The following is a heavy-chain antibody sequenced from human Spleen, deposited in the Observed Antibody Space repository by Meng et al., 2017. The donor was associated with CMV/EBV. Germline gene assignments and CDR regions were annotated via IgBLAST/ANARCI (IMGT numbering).Heavy chain of an antibody. CDR3: ARESTGLSP. Sequence: CAISGDSILSNSDAWNWIRQSPSRGLEWLGRTYYRSKWFNDYAVSAKSRITISPDTSKNQFSLQLNSVTPEDTAVYYCARESTGLSPWGQGTLVTVSS. CDR1: GDSILSNSDA. D-gene: IGHD1-1*01. V-gene: IGHV6-1*01. J-gene: IGHJ5*02. CDR2: TYYRSKWFN.